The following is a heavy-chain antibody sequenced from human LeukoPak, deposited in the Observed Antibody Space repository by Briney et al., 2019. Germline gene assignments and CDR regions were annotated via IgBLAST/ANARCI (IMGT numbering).Heavy chain of an antibody. J-gene: IGHJ4*02. CDR3: ARARWGGGNSGLYFDY. V-gene: IGHV3-33*01. Sequence: PGGSLRLSCAASGFTFTKYGMHWVRQAPGKGLEWVAVIWHDGINKYYADSVKGRFTISRDNSKNTLLLQVNSLRAEDTAVYYCARARWGGGNSGLYFDYWGQGTLVTVSS. D-gene: IGHD4-23*01. CDR2: IWHDGINK. CDR1: GFTFTKYG.